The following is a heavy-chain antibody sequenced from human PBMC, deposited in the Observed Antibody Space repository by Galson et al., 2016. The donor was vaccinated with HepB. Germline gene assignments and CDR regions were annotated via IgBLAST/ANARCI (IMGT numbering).Heavy chain of an antibody. CDR1: GFSVNTYA. CDR2: LSTNGLSQ. D-gene: IGHD3-9*01. CDR3: AREPVMLDDLLTGPPKNPDY. Sequence: SLRLSCAASGFSVNTYAVNWVRQAPGKGLEWVAVLSTNGLSQHYADSAKGRFTISKDNAKNSLYLQMNSLRAEDTAVYYCAREPVMLDDLLTGPPKNPDYWGQGTLVTVSS. V-gene: IGHV3-30-3*01. J-gene: IGHJ4*02.